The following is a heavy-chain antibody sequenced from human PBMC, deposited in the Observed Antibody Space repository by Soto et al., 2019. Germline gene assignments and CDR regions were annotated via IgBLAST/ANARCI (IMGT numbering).Heavy chain of an antibody. CDR2: ISGSGGST. D-gene: IGHD6-13*01. J-gene: IGHJ6*03. V-gene: IGHV3-23*01. CDR3: AKALPALATAAAEYYYYYYYMDV. CDR1: GFTFSSYA. Sequence: GGSLRLSCAASGFTFSSYAMSWVHPAPGKGLEWVSAISGSGGSTYYADSVKGRFTISRDNSKNTLYLQMNSLRAEDTAVYYCAKALPALATAAAEYYYYYYYMDVWGKGTTVTVSS.